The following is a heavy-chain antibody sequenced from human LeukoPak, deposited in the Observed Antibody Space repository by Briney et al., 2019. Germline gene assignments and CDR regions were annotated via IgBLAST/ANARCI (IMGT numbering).Heavy chain of an antibody. J-gene: IGHJ4*02. CDR1: GGSISSYY. V-gene: IGHV4-59*01. CDR3: ARGSTDFWSDYPPFDY. D-gene: IGHD3-3*01. Sequence: SETLSLTCTVSGGSISSYYWSWIRQPPGKGLEWIGYIYYSGSTNYNPSLKSRVTISVDTSKNQFSLKLSSVTAADTAVYYCARGSTDFWSDYPPFDYWGQGTLVTVSS. CDR2: IYYSGST.